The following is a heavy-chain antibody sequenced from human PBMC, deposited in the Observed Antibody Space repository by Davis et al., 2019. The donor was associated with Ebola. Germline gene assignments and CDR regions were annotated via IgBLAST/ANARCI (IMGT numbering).Heavy chain of an antibody. V-gene: IGHV3-9*01. CDR2: ISWNSGSI. Sequence: PGGSLRPSCAASGFTFADYAMHWVRQAPGKGLELVSGISWNSGSIGYVDSVKGRFTISRDNAKNSLDLQMNSLRAEDTAVYYCARGIVVVTATYFDYWGQGTLVTVSS. J-gene: IGHJ4*02. D-gene: IGHD2-21*02. CDR3: ARGIVVVTATYFDY. CDR1: GFTFADYA.